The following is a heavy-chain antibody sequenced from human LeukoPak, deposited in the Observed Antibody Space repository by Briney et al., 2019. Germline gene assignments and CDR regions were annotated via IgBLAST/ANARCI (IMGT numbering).Heavy chain of an antibody. CDR1: GFAFSDFS. V-gene: IGHV3-30*18. CDR2: ISNDESQK. D-gene: IGHD6-13*01. J-gene: IGHJ4*02. Sequence: GGSLRLSCVGSGFAFSDFSLHWVRQAPGKGLEWVTLISNDESQKYYVGSVKGRFTISRDNSKNTLYLQMSSLRAEDTAVYYCAKEHMAAAVYYFDYWGQGTLVTVSS. CDR3: AKEHMAAAVYYFDY.